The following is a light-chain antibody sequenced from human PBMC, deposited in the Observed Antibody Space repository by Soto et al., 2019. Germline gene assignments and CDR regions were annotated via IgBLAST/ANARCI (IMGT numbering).Light chain of an antibody. CDR2: GAS. Sequence: EIVLTQSPATLSLSPGERATLSCRASQSVGSGYLAWYQQTPGQAPRLLIFGASNRATGVPDRFSGGGSGTDFTLTISSLQPEDFAVYYCQLYGSSPVFTFGRGTKLEIK. CDR3: QLYGSSPVFT. J-gene: IGKJ2*01. V-gene: IGKV3-20*01. CDR1: QSVGSGY.